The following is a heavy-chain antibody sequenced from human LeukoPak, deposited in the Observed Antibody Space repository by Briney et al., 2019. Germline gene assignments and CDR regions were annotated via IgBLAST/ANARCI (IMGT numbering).Heavy chain of an antibody. CDR3: ARATPLDY. V-gene: IGHV4-34*01. CDR1: GGSFSGYY. J-gene: IGHJ4*02. Sequence: SETLSLTCAVYGGSFSGYYWSCIRQPPGKGLEWIGEINHSGSTNYNPSLKSRVTISVDTSKNQFSLKLSSVTAADTAVYYCARATPLDYWGQGTLVTVSS. CDR2: INHSGST.